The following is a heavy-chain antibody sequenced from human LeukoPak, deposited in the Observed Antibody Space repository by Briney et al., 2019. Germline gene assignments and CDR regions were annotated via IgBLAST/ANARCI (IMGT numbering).Heavy chain of an antibody. CDR2: IIPIFGTA. V-gene: IGHV1-69*13. CDR1: GGTFNSYV. CDR3: ARGRESDAFDI. Sequence: SVKVSCKASGGTFNSYVISWVRQAPGQGLEWMGWIIPIFGTANYAQKFQGRVTITADESTSTAYMELSSMRSEDTAVYYCARGRESDAFDIWGQGTMVTVSS. J-gene: IGHJ3*02. D-gene: IGHD1-26*01.